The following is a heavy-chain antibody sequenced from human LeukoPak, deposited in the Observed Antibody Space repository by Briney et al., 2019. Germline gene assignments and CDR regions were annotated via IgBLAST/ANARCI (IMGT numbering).Heavy chain of an antibody. D-gene: IGHD3-22*01. CDR2: ISAYNGNT. J-gene: IGHJ4*02. CDR1: GYTFTSYG. Sequence: ASVTVSFKASGYTFTSYGISWVRQAPGQGLEWMGWISAYNGNTNYAQKLQGRVTMTTDTSTSTAYMELRSLRSDDTAVYYCARDRAAMIVVVTGFDYWGQGTLVTVSS. V-gene: IGHV1-18*01. CDR3: ARDRAAMIVVVTGFDY.